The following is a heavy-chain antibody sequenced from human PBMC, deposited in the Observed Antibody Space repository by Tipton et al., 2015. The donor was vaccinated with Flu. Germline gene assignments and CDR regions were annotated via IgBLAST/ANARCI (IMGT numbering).Heavy chain of an antibody. D-gene: IGHD3-10*01. Sequence: LVKPTQTLSLTCVISGDSVSSNVATWNWIRQSPSRGLEWLGKTYQRSMWHHIYAVSLKGRITITPDTSKNQFSLQSNSVTPDDTAVYYCARGSGSGPKDWFDPWGQGTQVTVSA. J-gene: IGHJ5*02. CDR3: ARGSGSGPKDWFDP. V-gene: IGHV6-1*01. CDR1: GDSVSSNVAT. CDR2: TYQRSMWHH.